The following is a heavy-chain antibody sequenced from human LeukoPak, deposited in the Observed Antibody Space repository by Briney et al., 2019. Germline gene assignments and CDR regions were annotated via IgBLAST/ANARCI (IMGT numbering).Heavy chain of an antibody. CDR3: TTAATLFDY. J-gene: IGHJ4*02. Sequence: GGSLKLSCAASGFTFSGSAMHWVRQASGKALEWVGRIRSKANSYATAYAASVKGRFTISRDDSKNTAYLQMNSLKTEDTAVYYCTTAATLFDYWGQGTLVTVSS. D-gene: IGHD2-15*01. V-gene: IGHV3-73*01. CDR2: IRSKANSYAT. CDR1: GFTFSGSA.